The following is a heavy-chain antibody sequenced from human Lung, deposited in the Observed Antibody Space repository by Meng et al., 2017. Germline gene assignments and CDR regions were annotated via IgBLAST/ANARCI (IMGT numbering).Heavy chain of an antibody. CDR2: INHSGST. V-gene: IGHV4-34*01. Sequence: GSQRLSCVVSGGSFSDYYWSWIRQPPGKGLEWIGEINHSGSTNYNPSLESRATISVDTSQNNLSLKLSSVTAADSAVYYCARGPTTMAHDFDYWGQGTLVTVSS. CDR3: ARGPTTMAHDFDY. J-gene: IGHJ4*02. D-gene: IGHD4-11*01. CDR1: GGSFSDYY.